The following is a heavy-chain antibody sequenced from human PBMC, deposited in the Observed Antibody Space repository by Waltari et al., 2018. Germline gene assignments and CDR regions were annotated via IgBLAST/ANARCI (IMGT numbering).Heavy chain of an antibody. Sequence: QLQLQESGPGLVKPSETLSLTCTVSGVSISSSSYYWGWIRQPPGKGLEWIGSIYYSGSTYYNPSLKSRVTISVDTSKNQFSLKLSSVTAADTAVYYCARLSRLVDYFDYWGQGTLVTVSS. CDR2: IYYSGST. D-gene: IGHD2-8*02. J-gene: IGHJ4*02. V-gene: IGHV4-39*01. CDR3: ARLSRLVDYFDY. CDR1: GVSISSSSYY.